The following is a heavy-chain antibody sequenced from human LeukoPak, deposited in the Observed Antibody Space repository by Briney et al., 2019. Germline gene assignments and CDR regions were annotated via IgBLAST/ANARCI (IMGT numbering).Heavy chain of an antibody. CDR3: AREGIYYEIDY. CDR1: GGSFSSYY. D-gene: IGHD1-26*01. Sequence: PSETLSLTCTVSGGSFSSYYWSWLRQPAGKGLEWIGRIYTSGSTNYNPSLKSRVTMSVDTSKNQFSLKLSSVTAADTAVYYCAREGIYYEIDYWGQGTLVTVSS. CDR2: IYTSGST. V-gene: IGHV4-4*07. J-gene: IGHJ4*02.